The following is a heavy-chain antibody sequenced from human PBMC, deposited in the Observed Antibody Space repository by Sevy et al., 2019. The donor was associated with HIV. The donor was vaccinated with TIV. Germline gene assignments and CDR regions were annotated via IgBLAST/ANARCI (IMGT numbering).Heavy chain of an antibody. Sequence: GGSLRLSCAASGFTFGNYVMSWVRQAPGKGLEWVSGISGSGGSTYYADSVKGRFTISRDNSKNTLYLQMNSLRAEDTAVYYCAKDKRMGATEFFDYWGQGALVTVSS. J-gene: IGHJ4*02. CDR2: ISGSGGST. D-gene: IGHD1-26*01. CDR3: AKDKRMGATEFFDY. CDR1: GFTFGNYV. V-gene: IGHV3-23*01.